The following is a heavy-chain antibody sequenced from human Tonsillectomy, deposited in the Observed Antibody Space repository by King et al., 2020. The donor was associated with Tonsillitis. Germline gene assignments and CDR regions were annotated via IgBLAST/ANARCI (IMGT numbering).Heavy chain of an antibody. CDR3: ARGLKGYSTGWYRY. Sequence: QLVQSGAEVKKPGASVKVSCKASGYTFTDYYMHWVRQAPGQGLEWMGWINPNSGDTKYAQKFQDRVTMTRDTSISTAYMELSRLRSNDTAVYYCARGLKGYSTGWYRYWGQGTLVTVSS. CDR1: GYTFTDYY. V-gene: IGHV1-2*02. J-gene: IGHJ4*02. D-gene: IGHD6-19*01. CDR2: INPNSGDT.